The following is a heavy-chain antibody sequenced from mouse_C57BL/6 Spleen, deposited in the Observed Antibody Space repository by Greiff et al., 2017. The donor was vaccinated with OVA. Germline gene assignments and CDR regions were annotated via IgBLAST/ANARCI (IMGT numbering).Heavy chain of an antibody. CDR3: ARDYGSSFFDY. CDR2: IHPNSGST. Sequence: QVQLQQPGAELVKPGASVKLSCKASGYTFTSYWMPWVKQRPGQGLEWIGMIHPNSGSTNYNEKFKSKATLTVDKSSSTAYMQLSSLTSEDSAVYYCARDYGSSFFDYWGQGTTLTVSS. V-gene: IGHV1-64*01. J-gene: IGHJ2*01. D-gene: IGHD1-1*01. CDR1: GYTFTSYW.